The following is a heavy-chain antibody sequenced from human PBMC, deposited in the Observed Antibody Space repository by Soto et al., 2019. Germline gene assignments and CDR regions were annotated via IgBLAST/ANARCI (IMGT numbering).Heavy chain of an antibody. CDR3: ARQIVPAGFGEINSHFLGMDV. J-gene: IGHJ6*02. CDR2: ISGYNSKT. D-gene: IGHD3-10*01. Sequence: ASVKVSCKASDYTFNNYGISWVRQAPGQGLEWLGWISGYNSKTKYTQKVQGRVTMTKDTSTSTAYMELRSLRSDDTALYYCARQIVPAGFGEINSHFLGMDVWGQGTTVTVSS. V-gene: IGHV1-18*04. CDR1: DYTFNNYG.